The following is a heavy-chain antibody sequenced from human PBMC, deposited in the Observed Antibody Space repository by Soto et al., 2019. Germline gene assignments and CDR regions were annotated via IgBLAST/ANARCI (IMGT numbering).Heavy chain of an antibody. D-gene: IGHD6-6*01. CDR1: AYTFTSYG. CDR2: ISADIGNI. J-gene: IGHJ4*02. V-gene: IGHV1-18*01. Sequence: ASVKVSCKASAYTFTSYGISWDRHAPGQGLEWMGWISADIGNINYAQKLQGRVTMTTDTFTSTAYMELRSLRSDDTAVYYCARGGLAARWLGTDYWGPGTLVTVSS. CDR3: ARGGLAARWLGTDY.